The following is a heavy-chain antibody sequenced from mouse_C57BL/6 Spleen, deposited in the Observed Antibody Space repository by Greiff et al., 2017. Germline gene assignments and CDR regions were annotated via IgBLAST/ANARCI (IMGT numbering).Heavy chain of an antibody. Sequence: QVHVKQSGAELARPGASVKLSCKASGYTFTSYGISWVKQRTGQGLEWIGEIYPRSGNTYYNEKFKGKATLTADKSSSTAYMELRSLTSEDSAVYFCARMTTVVPFDYWGQGTTLTVSS. V-gene: IGHV1-81*01. CDR1: GYTFTSYG. D-gene: IGHD1-1*01. CDR2: IYPRSGNT. J-gene: IGHJ2*01. CDR3: ARMTTVVPFDY.